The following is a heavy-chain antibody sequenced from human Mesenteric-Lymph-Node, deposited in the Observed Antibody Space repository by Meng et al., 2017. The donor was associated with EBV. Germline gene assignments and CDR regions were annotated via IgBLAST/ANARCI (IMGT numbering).Heavy chain of an antibody. D-gene: IGHD1-7*01. CDR3: ASSRPLAGNWNYHY. Sequence: HVQLQQSGPGLVKPSLTRPLTFPILGYSVSSNSAAWNWIRQSPSRGLEWLGRTYYRSKWYNDYAVSVKSRITINPDTSKSQFSLQLNSVTPEDTAVYYCASSRPLAGNWNYHYWGQGTLVTVSS. CDR2: TYYRSKWYN. V-gene: IGHV6-1*01. J-gene: IGHJ4*02. CDR1: GYSVSSNSAA.